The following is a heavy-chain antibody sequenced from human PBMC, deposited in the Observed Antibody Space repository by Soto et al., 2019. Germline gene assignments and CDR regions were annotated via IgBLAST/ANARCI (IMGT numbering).Heavy chain of an antibody. D-gene: IGHD1-26*01. J-gene: IGHJ4*02. Sequence: GGSLRLSCAASGFTVSSNYMSWVRQAPGKGLEWVSVIYSGGSTDYADSVKGRFTISRDSSKNTLYLQMNSLRAEDTAVYYCARDPVGATSAYWGQGTLVTVS. CDR2: IYSGGST. CDR1: GFTVSSNY. V-gene: IGHV3-53*01. CDR3: ARDPVGATSAY.